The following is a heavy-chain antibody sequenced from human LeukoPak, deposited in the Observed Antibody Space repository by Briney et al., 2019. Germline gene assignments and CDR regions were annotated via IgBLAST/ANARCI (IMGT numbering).Heavy chain of an antibody. J-gene: IGHJ4*02. Sequence: ASVKVSCKASGGTFSGSAFIWVRQAPGQGLEWMGGIIPIFGTPNYAQKFQGRVTITADESTSTAYMELSRLRSEDTAVYYCASALGSSWYFYHYWGQGTLVTVSS. CDR3: ASALGSSWYFYHY. CDR2: IIPIFGTP. V-gene: IGHV1-69*13. D-gene: IGHD6-13*01. CDR1: GGTFSGSA.